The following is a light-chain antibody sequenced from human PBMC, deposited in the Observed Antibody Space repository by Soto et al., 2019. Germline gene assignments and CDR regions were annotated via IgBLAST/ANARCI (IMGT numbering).Light chain of an antibody. V-gene: IGKV3D-15*01. Sequence: EIVMTQSPATLSVSPGERATLSCRASQSVSGNLAWYQQKPGQAPRLLIYVASTRATGIPARVSGSGSGTEFTLTISSLQSEDFAVYYCQQDNNWPPTFGQGTKVEIK. CDR3: QQDNNWPPT. CDR1: QSVSGN. CDR2: VAS. J-gene: IGKJ1*01.